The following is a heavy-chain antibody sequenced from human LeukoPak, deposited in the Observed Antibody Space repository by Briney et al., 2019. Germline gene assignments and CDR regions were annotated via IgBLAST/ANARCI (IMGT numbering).Heavy chain of an antibody. CDR3: AKDSSSWDEPDY. CDR1: GFTFSSYG. Sequence: GRSLRLSCAASGFTFSSYGMHWVRQAPGKGLEWVAVIWYGGNNKYYADFEKGRFTISRDNSKNTLYLQMNSLRAEDTAVYYCAKDSSSWDEPDYWGQGTLVTVSS. J-gene: IGHJ4*02. D-gene: IGHD6-13*01. CDR2: IWYGGNNK. V-gene: IGHV3-33*06.